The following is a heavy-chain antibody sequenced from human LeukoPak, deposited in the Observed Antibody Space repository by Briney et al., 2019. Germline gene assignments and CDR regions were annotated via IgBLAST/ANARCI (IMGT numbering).Heavy chain of an antibody. V-gene: IGHV1-18*01. CDR2: ISTYNGNT. CDR1: GYTFVTYG. J-gene: IGHJ4*02. CDR3: ARASFDH. Sequence: ASVKVSCKASGYTFVTYGINWVRQAPGQGPEWIGWISTYNGNTKYALKFQDRVTLTRDTSTTTAYMELKSLTSDDRAVYYCARASFDHWGQGTLVTLSS.